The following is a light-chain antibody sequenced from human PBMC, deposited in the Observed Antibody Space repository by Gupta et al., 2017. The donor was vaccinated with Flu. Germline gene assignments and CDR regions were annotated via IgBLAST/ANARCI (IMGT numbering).Light chain of an antibody. CDR1: QGISSW. V-gene: IGKV1D-12*01. J-gene: IGKJ4*01. CDR3: QQANSFPHT. CDR2: AAS. Sequence: DIQTHSSPSFVSASVGNSVTITCRASQGISSWLAWYQQKPGQAPKLLIYAASSMQSGVPSRFSGSGSGTDFTLTISSLQPEDFATYYCQQANSFPHTFGGGTKVEIK.